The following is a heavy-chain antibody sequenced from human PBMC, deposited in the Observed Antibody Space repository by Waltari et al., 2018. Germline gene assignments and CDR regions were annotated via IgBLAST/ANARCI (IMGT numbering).Heavy chain of an antibody. CDR2: IRYDGSRK. V-gene: IGHV3-30*02. D-gene: IGHD3-9*01. J-gene: IGHJ4*02. CDR1: GFIFTRHG. CDR3: ARGSAEEPFDT. Sequence: QARLAESGGGIVPSGGSLRLSCAASGFIFTRHGLHWVRQAPGKGLEWLSFIRYDGSRKYYADSVKGRFTVSRDNLKNILFLEMNSLRDEDTGTYFCARGSAEEPFDTWGQGTLVAVSS.